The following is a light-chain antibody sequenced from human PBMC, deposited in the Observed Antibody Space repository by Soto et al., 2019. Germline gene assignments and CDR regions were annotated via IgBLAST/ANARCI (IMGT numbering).Light chain of an antibody. Sequence: DVVMTQSPLSLPVTLGQPASISCRSSQGLVHSNGDTFLSWFQQRPGQSPRRLIYQVSNRDSGVPDRFSGSESGTDFTLAISRVEAEDVAIYYCMQGTHWPYTFGQGTKLQI. CDR1: QGLVHSNGDTF. J-gene: IGKJ2*01. CDR3: MQGTHWPYT. CDR2: QVS. V-gene: IGKV2-30*02.